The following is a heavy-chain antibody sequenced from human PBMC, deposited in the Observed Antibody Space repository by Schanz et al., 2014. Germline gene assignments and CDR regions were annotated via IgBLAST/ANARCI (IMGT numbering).Heavy chain of an antibody. V-gene: IGHV3-53*01. CDR1: GFTVSNSY. CDR3: ARDQSPYTNSSDVRYFDY. CDR2: IYSSGST. Sequence: DVQLVDSGGGLVQPGGSLRLSCAASGFTVSNSYIHWVRQAPGKGLEWVSTIYSSGSTYYADSVRGRFTISRDNSMNTLFLQMSSLRAEDTAVYYCARDQSPYTNSSDVRYFDYWGQGSLVTVSS. J-gene: IGHJ4*02. D-gene: IGHD6-6*01.